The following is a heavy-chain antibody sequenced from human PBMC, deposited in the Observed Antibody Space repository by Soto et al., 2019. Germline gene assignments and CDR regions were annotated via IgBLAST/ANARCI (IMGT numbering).Heavy chain of an antibody. CDR3: ARGYSGYDVGSDP. CDR1: GYRFTTYA. Sequence: ASVKVSCKASGYRFTTYAIHWVRQAPGQRLEWMGWISAGNGNTKYSQKFQDRVTITRDTSASTVYMELNSLTSEDTAFYYCARGYSGYDVGSDPRGQGTQVTVSS. J-gene: IGHJ5*02. CDR2: ISAGNGNT. D-gene: IGHD5-12*01. V-gene: IGHV1-3*01.